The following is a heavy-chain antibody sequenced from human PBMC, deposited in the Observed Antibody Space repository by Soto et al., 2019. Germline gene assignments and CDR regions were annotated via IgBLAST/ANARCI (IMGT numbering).Heavy chain of an antibody. CDR1: GFTFSSYS. CDR2: SSSGSSTI. D-gene: IGHD6-19*01. CDR3: ARGAVAGRGGFDS. J-gene: IGHJ4*02. Sequence: EVQLVESGGGLVQPGGSLRLSCAASGFTFSSYSMNWVRQAPGKGLEWVSYSSSGSSTIYYADSVKGRFTISRDNANSSLSLQMNSLRDGDTAVYYCARGAVAGRGGFDSWGQETLVTVSS. V-gene: IGHV3-48*02.